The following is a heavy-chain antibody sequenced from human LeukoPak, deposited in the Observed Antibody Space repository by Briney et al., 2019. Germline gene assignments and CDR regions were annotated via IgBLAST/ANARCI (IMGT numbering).Heavy chain of an antibody. J-gene: IGHJ4*02. CDR1: GFTFSGSA. D-gene: IGHD3-22*01. V-gene: IGHV3-73*01. Sequence: GGSLRLSCAASGFTFSGSAMHWVRQASGKGLEWVGRIRSKTNSYATAYAASVKGSFTISRDDSKNTSYLQMYILKTEETAVYNCIRYYYDGSGYYYRFDYWGQGTLVTVSS. CDR2: IRSKTNSYAT. CDR3: IRYYYDGSGYYYRFDY.